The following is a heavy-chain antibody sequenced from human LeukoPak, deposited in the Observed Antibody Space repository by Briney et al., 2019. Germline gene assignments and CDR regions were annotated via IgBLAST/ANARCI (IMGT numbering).Heavy chain of an antibody. Sequence: GGSLRLSCAASGFTFSSYSMNWVRQAPGKGLEWVSSISSSSSYIYYADSVKGRFTISRDNSKNTLYLQMNSLRAEDTAVYYCARGEEEAVAGTGEIDYWGQGTLVTVSS. D-gene: IGHD6-19*01. CDR1: GFTFSSYS. CDR3: ARGEEEAVAGTGEIDY. CDR2: ISSSSSYI. J-gene: IGHJ4*02. V-gene: IGHV3-21*01.